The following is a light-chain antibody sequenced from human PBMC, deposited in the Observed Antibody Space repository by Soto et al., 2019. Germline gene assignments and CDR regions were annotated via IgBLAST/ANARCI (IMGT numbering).Light chain of an antibody. V-gene: IGKV1-12*01. CDR3: QQATSFPPVRA. Sequence: DIQLTQSPSSVSASIGDRVTITCRASQRGGGWLVWYQQKPGIAPKALIYVTTLLQSGVPSRFSGSGSGTEFTLTISGLKPEDFAPYFCQQATSFPPVRAFGGGTNVEMK. J-gene: IGKJ4*02. CDR1: QRGGGW. CDR2: VTT.